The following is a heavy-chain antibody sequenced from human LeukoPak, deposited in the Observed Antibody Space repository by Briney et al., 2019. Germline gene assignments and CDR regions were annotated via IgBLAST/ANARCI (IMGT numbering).Heavy chain of an antibody. J-gene: IGHJ6*03. D-gene: IGHD2/OR15-2a*01. CDR2: LSSSGTAT. CDR1: QFTFSRFA. Sequence: GGSLRLSCEASQFTFSRFAMSWIRQAPGTGLEWVSTLSSSGTATYYADSVKGRFTTSRDNSKDTLYLQMDNLRADDTAVYYCAKHLGSHSFLFYYMDVWGTGTSVIVS. V-gene: IGHV3-23*01. CDR3: AKHLGSHSFLFYYMDV.